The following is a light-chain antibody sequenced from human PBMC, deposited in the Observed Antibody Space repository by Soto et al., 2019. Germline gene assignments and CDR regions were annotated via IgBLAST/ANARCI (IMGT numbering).Light chain of an antibody. V-gene: IGKV1-5*01. CDR3: QQYNSYSGK. J-gene: IGKJ1*01. CDR1: QSISSW. Sequence: DIQMTQSPSTLSASVGDRVTITGRASQSISSWLAWYQQNPGKAPKLLIYDASSLESGVPSRFSGSGSGTEFTLTISSLQPDDFATYYCQQYNSYSGKFGQGTKVEIK. CDR2: DAS.